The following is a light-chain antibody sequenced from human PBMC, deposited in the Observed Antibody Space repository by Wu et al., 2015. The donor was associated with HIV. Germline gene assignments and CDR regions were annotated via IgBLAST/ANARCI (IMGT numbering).Light chain of an antibody. CDR3: QQYNSPPYN. V-gene: IGKV3-20*01. CDR2: GAS. Sequence: VLTQSPGTLSLSPGERATLSCSVSESVSGYLAWYQQRPGQPPTLLIYGASSRAAGIPDRFSGSGSGTDFSLTIRRLEPEDFAVYYCQQYNSPPYNFGQGTKLEIK. J-gene: IGKJ2*01. CDR1: ESVSGY.